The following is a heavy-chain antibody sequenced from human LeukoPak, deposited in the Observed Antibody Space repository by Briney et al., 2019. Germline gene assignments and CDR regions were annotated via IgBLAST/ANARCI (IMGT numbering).Heavy chain of an antibody. D-gene: IGHD2-2*02. Sequence: ASVKVSCKASGYTFTGYYMHWVRQAPGQGLEWMGWINPNSGGTNYAQKFQGRVTMTRDTSISTAYMELSRLRSDDTAVYYCAILGFIVVVPAAIPAANDYWGQGTLVTVSS. V-gene: IGHV1-2*02. CDR1: GYTFTGYY. CDR2: INPNSGGT. J-gene: IGHJ4*02. CDR3: AILGFIVVVPAAIPAANDY.